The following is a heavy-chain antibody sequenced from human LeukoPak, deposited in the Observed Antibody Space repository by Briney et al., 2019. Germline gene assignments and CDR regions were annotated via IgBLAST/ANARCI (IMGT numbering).Heavy chain of an antibody. CDR1: GFTFSSYA. Sequence: LSLTCAASGFTFSSYAMSWVRQAPGKGLEWVSAISGSGGSTYYADSVKGRFTIPRDNSKNTLYLQMNSLRAEDTAVYYCAKDGLSSGCLYWGQGTLVTVSS. CDR2: ISGSGGST. J-gene: IGHJ4*02. CDR3: AKDGLSSGCLY. D-gene: IGHD6-19*01. V-gene: IGHV3-23*01.